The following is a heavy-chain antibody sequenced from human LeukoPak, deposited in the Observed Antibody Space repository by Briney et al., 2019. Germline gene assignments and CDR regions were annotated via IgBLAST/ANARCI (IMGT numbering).Heavy chain of an antibody. V-gene: IGHV3-23*01. CDR1: GFTFSNYL. CDR2: ISGSGGST. J-gene: IGHJ4*02. Sequence: PGGSLRLSCAASGFTFSNYLMHWVRHTPGKGLEWVSAISGSGGSTYYADSVKGRFTISRDNSKNTLYLQMNSLRAEDTAVYYCAKHLSPYGSGSYYDRPLTYWGQGTLVTVSS. CDR3: AKHLSPYGSGSYYDRPLTY. D-gene: IGHD3-10*01.